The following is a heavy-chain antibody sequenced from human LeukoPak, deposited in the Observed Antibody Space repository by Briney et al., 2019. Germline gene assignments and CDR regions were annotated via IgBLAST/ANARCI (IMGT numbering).Heavy chain of an antibody. D-gene: IGHD1-26*01. CDR1: GYTFTGYY. Sequence: VASVKVSCKASGYTFTGYYMHWVRQAPGQGLEWMGWINPNSGGTNYAQDFHGRVTMTRDTSISTAYMELSRLRSDDTAGYYCPRAGDSGNLAWGQGTLVTVSS. CDR2: INPNSGGT. J-gene: IGHJ5*02. V-gene: IGHV1-2*02. CDR3: PRAGDSGNLA.